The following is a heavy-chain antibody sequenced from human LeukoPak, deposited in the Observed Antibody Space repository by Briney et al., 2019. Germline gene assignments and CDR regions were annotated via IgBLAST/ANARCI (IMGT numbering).Heavy chain of an antibody. V-gene: IGHV1-18*04. J-gene: IGHJ4*02. Sequence: ASVKVSCKASGYTFTSYYMHWVRQAPGQGLEWMGWISAYNGNTYFAQKFQGRVTMTTDTSTTTAYMELRSLRSDDTAVYYCARHAPSYTSGWYYFDYWGQGSLVTVSS. CDR3: ARHAPSYTSGWYYFDY. D-gene: IGHD6-19*01. CDR1: GYTFTSYY. CDR2: ISAYNGNT.